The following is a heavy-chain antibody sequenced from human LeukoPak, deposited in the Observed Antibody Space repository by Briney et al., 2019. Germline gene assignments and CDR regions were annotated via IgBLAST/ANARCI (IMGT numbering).Heavy chain of an antibody. CDR2: ISSNGGST. CDR1: GFTFNSYA. J-gene: IGHJ4*02. D-gene: IGHD7-27*01. Sequence: GGSLRLSCSASGFTFNSYAMHWVRRAPGKGPEYVSAISSNGGSTYYADSVKGRFTISRDNSKNTLYLQMSSLRAEDTAVYYSVKDLTGGFDYWGQGTLVTVSS. CDR3: VKDLTGGFDY. V-gene: IGHV3-64D*06.